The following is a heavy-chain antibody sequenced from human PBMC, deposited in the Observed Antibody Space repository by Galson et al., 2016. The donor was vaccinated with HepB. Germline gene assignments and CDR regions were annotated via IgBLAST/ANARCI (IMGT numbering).Heavy chain of an antibody. V-gene: IGHV5-51*01. CDR2: VYPGNSDT. Sequence: QSGAEVKKPGESLKISCKGSGYSFTNYWIGWVRQMPGRGLELMGIVYPGNSDTRYSPSFQGQVTISADKSLRTAYLQWSSLKASGTAMYYCARQAYLDGNVYYCPFYFDYRGQGTLVTVSS. CDR3: ARQAYLDGNVYYCPFYFDY. D-gene: IGHD3-10*01. CDR1: GYSFTNYW. J-gene: IGHJ4*02.